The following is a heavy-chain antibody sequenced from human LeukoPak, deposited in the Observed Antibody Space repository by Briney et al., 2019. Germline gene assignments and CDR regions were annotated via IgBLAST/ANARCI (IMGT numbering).Heavy chain of an antibody. CDR3: ARGDARDYHGSGSFPFDY. V-gene: IGHV4-61*02. D-gene: IGHD3-10*01. J-gene: IGHJ4*02. Sequence: SQTLSLTCTVSGGSISSGSYYWSWIRQPAGKGLEWIGRIYTSGSTNYNPSLKSRVTISVDTSKNQFSLKLSSVTAADTAVYYCARGDARDYHGSGSFPFDYWGQGTLVTVSS. CDR1: GGSISSGSYY. CDR2: IYTSGST.